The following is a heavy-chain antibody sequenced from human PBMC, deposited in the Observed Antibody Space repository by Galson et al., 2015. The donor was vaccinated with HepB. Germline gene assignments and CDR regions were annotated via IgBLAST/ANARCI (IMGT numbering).Heavy chain of an antibody. V-gene: IGHV1-2*04. CDR2: INPNSGGT. Sequence: SVKVSCKASGYTFTGYYMHWVRQAPGQGLEWMGWINPNSGGTNYAQKFQGWVTMTRDTSISTAYMELSRLRSDDTAVYYCARGDDIVVVTAPPPFDYWGQGTLVTVSS. J-gene: IGHJ4*02. D-gene: IGHD2-21*02. CDR3: ARGDDIVVVTAPPPFDY. CDR1: GYTFTGYY.